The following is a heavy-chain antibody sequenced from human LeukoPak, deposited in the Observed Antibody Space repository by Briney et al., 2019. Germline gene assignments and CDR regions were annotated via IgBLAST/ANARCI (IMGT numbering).Heavy chain of an antibody. CDR1: GFTFGDYA. D-gene: IGHD5-12*01. J-gene: IGHJ6*03. Sequence: GGSLRLSCTASGFTFGDYAMSWVRQAPGKGLEWVGFIRSKAYGGTTEYAASVKGRFTISRDDSKSIAYLQMNSLKTEDTAVYYCTRDATIWKGYYYYYMDVWGKGTTVTISS. CDR3: TRDATIWKGYYYYYMDV. CDR2: IRSKAYGGTT. V-gene: IGHV3-49*04.